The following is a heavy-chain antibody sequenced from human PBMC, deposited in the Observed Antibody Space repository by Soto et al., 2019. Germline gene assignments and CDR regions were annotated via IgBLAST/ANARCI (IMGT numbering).Heavy chain of an antibody. Sequence: ASVKVSCKASGYTFTSYGISWVRQAPGQGLEWMGWISAYNGNTNYAQKLQGRVTMTTDTSTSTAYMELRSLRSDDTAVYYCAREPPTGEYYYYGMDVWGQGTTVTVSS. CDR1: GYTFTSYG. CDR3: AREPPTGEYYYYGMDV. CDR2: ISAYNGNT. J-gene: IGHJ6*02. D-gene: IGHD3-10*01. V-gene: IGHV1-18*01.